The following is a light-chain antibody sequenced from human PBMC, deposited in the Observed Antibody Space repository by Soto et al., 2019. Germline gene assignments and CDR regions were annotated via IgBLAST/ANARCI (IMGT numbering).Light chain of an antibody. J-gene: IGKJ5*01. Sequence: EIVMTQSQATLSVSPGEKATLCCRASQSVSSNLAWYQQKPGQAPRLLIYGASTRATGIPARFSGSGSGTEFTLTISSLQSEDFAVYYCQQYGSSPITFGQGTRLEIK. V-gene: IGKV3-15*01. CDR3: QQYGSSPIT. CDR1: QSVSSN. CDR2: GAS.